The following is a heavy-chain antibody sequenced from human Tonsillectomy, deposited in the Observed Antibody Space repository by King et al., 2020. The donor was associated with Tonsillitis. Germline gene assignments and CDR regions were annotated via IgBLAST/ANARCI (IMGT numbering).Heavy chain of an antibody. CDR1: GDFISSYY. CDR2: IYYTGST. CDR3: ARDTYYYDSTGYYPTYFDY. Sequence: VQLQESGPGLVKPSETLSLTCTVSGDFISSYYWSWIRQPPGKGLEWIGYIYYTGSTNYNPSLKSRVTISVDTSKNQFSLKLSSVTAADTAVYYCARDTYYYDSTGYYPTYFDYWGQGTLVTVSS. J-gene: IGHJ4*02. V-gene: IGHV4-59*01. D-gene: IGHD3-22*01.